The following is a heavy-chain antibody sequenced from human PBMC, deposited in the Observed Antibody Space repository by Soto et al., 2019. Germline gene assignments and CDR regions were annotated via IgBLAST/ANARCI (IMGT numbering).Heavy chain of an antibody. CDR3: ARARRTPWSGKTRGWFDP. J-gene: IGHJ5*02. CDR2: ISSNSNYK. CDR1: GFTLKNYS. D-gene: IGHD2-8*02. V-gene: IGHV3-21*06. Sequence: DVQLVESGGGLVKPGGSLRLSCAASGFTLKNYSMTWVRQAPGKGLEWVSSISSNSNYKYYADSLKVRFTISRDNAKNALYLQMSSLRAEDTAVYYCARARRTPWSGKTRGWFDPWGRGTLVTVAS.